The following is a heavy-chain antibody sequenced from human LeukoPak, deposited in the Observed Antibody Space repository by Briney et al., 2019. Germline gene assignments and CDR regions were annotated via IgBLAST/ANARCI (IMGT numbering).Heavy chain of an antibody. D-gene: IGHD2-2*02. V-gene: IGHV3-23*01. CDR1: GFTFSSYA. J-gene: IGHJ5*02. Sequence: PGGSLRLSCAASGFTFSSYAMSWVRQAPGKGLEWVSAISGSGGSTYYADSVKGRFTISRDNSKNTLYLQMNSLRAEDTAVYYCAKAGEDIVVVPAAIKPPRPPNWFDPWGQGTLVTVSS. CDR3: AKAGEDIVVVPAAIKPPRPPNWFDP. CDR2: ISGSGGST.